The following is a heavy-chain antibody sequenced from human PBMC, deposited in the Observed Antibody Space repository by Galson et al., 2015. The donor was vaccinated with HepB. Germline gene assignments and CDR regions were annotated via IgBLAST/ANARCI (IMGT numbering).Heavy chain of an antibody. V-gene: IGHV1-18*01. Sequence: SVKVSCKASGYTFTSYGISWVRQAPGQGLEWMGWISAYNGNTNYAQKLQGRVTMTTDTSTSTAYMELRSLRSDDTAVYYCAREPYDYVWGSYRPRSYFDYWGQGTLVTVSS. D-gene: IGHD3-16*02. CDR2: ISAYNGNT. CDR1: GYTFTSYG. CDR3: AREPYDYVWGSYRPRSYFDY. J-gene: IGHJ4*02.